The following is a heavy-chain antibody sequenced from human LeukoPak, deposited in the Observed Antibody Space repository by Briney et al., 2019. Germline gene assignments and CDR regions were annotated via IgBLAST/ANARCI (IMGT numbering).Heavy chain of an antibody. Sequence: GASVKVSCKASGYTFTSYAMRWVRQAPGQGLEWMGWINTNTGNPAYAQGFTGRFVCSLDTSVSTAYLQISSLKAEDTAVYYCARDSGLGHHCSGGSCYRNWFDPWGQGTLVTVSS. CDR3: ARDSGLGHHCSGGSCYRNWFDP. CDR1: GYTFTSYA. J-gene: IGHJ5*02. CDR2: INTNTGNP. D-gene: IGHD2-15*01. V-gene: IGHV7-4-1*02.